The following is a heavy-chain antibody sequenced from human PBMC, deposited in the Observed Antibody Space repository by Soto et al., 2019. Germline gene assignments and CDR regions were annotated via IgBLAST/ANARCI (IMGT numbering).Heavy chain of an antibody. Sequence: EVQLLESGGGLVQPGGSLRLSCAASGFTFSTYAMNWVRQAPGKGLEWVSGISGSGDSTYYADSVKGRFTVSRDNSKNTLYLQMNRLRAEGKAVFYCAKERSSGWSLDYWGQGTLVTVSS. J-gene: IGHJ4*02. CDR2: ISGSGDST. CDR3: AKERSSGWSLDY. CDR1: GFTFSTYA. D-gene: IGHD6-19*01. V-gene: IGHV3-23*01.